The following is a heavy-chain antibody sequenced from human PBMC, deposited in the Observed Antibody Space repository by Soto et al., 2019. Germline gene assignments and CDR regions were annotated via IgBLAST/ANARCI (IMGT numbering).Heavy chain of an antibody. CDR2: INAGNGNT. J-gene: IGHJ1*01. Sequence: ASVKVSCKASGYTFTGYAMHWVRQAPGQRLEWMGWINAGNGNTKYSQKFQGRVTITRDTSTSTAYMELRSLRSDDTAVYYCARVLVLVYDILTGYAGAASFQQGGQGTLVTVSS. CDR1: GYTFTGYA. CDR3: ARVLVLVYDILTGYAGAASFQQ. V-gene: IGHV1-3*01. D-gene: IGHD3-9*01.